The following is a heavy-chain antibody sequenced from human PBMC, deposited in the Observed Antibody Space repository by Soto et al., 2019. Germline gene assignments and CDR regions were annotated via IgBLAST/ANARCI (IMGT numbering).Heavy chain of an antibody. CDR2: ISSSGSTI. Sequence: QVQLVESGGGLVKPGGSLRLSCAASGFTFSDYYMSWIRQAPGKGLEWVSYISSSGSTIYYADSVKGRFTISRDNAKNSLYLQMNSLRAEDTAVYYCARDSLNYYDSSGYKPDAFDIWGQGTMVTVSS. D-gene: IGHD3-22*01. V-gene: IGHV3-11*01. CDR3: ARDSLNYYDSSGYKPDAFDI. J-gene: IGHJ3*02. CDR1: GFTFSDYY.